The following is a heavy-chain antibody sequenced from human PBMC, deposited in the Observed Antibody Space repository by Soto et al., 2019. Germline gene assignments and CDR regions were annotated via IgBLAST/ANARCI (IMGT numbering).Heavy chain of an antibody. D-gene: IGHD3-3*01. Sequence: ASVKVSCKASGYTFTGYYMHWVRQAPGQGLEWMGWINPNSGGTNYAQKFQGRVTMTRDTSISTAYMELSRLRSDDTAVYYCARDVLYYAFWEENYYYYGMDVWGQGTKVTVSS. CDR1: GYTFTGYY. CDR2: INPNSGGT. J-gene: IGHJ6*02. CDR3: ARDVLYYAFWEENYYYYGMDV. V-gene: IGHV1-2*02.